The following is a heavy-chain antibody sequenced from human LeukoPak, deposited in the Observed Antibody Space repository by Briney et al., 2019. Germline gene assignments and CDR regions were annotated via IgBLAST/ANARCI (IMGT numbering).Heavy chain of an antibody. J-gene: IGHJ4*02. CDR1: GFTFSNYA. V-gene: IGHV3-23*01. CDR3: PRQSYASGWNPFDY. D-gene: IGHD6-19*01. Sequence: GGSLRFSCAASGFTFSNYAMSWVRQAPGKGLEWVSTISGGGVTTYYADSAKGRFTISRDNSKNTLYLQMNSLRAEDTAVYYCPRQSYASGWNPFDYWGQGILVTVSS. CDR2: ISGGGVTT.